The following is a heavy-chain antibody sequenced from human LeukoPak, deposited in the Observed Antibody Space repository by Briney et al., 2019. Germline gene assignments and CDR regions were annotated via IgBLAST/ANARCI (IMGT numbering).Heavy chain of an antibody. V-gene: IGHV3-7*04. J-gene: IGHJ6*02. Sequence: GGSLRLPCAASGFILNSYWMTWVRQAPGQGLEWVANIKQDGGEKYYVDSVKGRFTISRDNAKSSLYLQMNSLRAEDTAVYYCARDMDVWGQGTTVTVSS. CDR2: IKQDGGEK. CDR3: ARDMDV. CDR1: GFILNSYW.